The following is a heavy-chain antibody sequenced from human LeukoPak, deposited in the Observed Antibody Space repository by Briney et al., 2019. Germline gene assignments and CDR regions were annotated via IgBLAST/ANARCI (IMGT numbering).Heavy chain of an antibody. CDR3: AKAPYGSYYYYYGMDV. Sequence: GGSLRLSCAASGFTFSSYAMSCVRQAPGKGLEWVSAISGSGGSTYYADSVKGRFTISRDNSKNTLYLQMNSLRAEDTAVYYCAKAPYGSYYYYYGMDVWGQGTTVTVSS. D-gene: IGHD3-10*01. V-gene: IGHV3-23*01. J-gene: IGHJ6*02. CDR2: ISGSGGST. CDR1: GFTFSSYA.